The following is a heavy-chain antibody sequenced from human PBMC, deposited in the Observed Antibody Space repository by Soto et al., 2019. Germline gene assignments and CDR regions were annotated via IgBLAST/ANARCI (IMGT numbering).Heavy chain of an antibody. V-gene: IGHV3-48*01. J-gene: IGHJ6*03. Sequence: GGSLRLSCAASGFTFSSYSMNWVRQAPGKGLEWVSYISSSSSTIYYADSVKGRFTISRDNAKNSLYLQMNSLRAEDTAVYYCAREPNYSNYDHYYYYYMDVWGKGTTVTVSS. CDR3: AREPNYSNYDHYYYYYMDV. D-gene: IGHD4-4*01. CDR2: ISSSSSTI. CDR1: GFTFSSYS.